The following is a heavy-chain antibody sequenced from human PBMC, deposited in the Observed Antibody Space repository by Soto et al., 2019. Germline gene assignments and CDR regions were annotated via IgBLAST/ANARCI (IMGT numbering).Heavy chain of an antibody. V-gene: IGHV3-30-3*01. CDR2: VSYDGSTT. CDR3: ARDGPNGPNDADY. J-gene: IGHJ4*02. CDR1: GFTFSRFS. Sequence: GGSLRLSCVASGFTFSRFSMHWARQAPGKGLEWVAVVSYDGSTTYYVDSVRGRFTISRDNSKHTLYLEMNSLSPEDTAVYYRARDGPNGPNDADYWGQGTPVTVSS. D-gene: IGHD1-1*01.